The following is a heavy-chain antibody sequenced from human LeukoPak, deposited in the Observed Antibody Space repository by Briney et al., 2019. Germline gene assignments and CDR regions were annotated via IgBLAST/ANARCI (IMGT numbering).Heavy chain of an antibody. CDR3: ARPGIAVAGEFFDY. V-gene: IGHV3-21*01. D-gene: IGHD6-19*01. CDR2: ISSSSSYR. CDR1: GFTFSRYS. J-gene: IGHJ4*02. Sequence: PGGSLRLSCAASGFTFSRYSMNWVRQAPGKGLEWVSSISSSSSYRYYADSVKGRFTISRDNAKNSLYLQMNSLRAEDTAVYYCARPGIAVAGEFFDYWGQGTLVTVSS.